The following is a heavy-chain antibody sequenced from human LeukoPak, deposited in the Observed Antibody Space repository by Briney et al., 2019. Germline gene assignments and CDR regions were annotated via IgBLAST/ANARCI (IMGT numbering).Heavy chain of an antibody. CDR2: IKQDGGEK. CDR1: GFIFSSYW. D-gene: IGHD3-22*01. Sequence: GGSLRLSCAASGFIFSSYWMTWVRQAPGKGLEWLANIKQDGGEKYYVDSVKGRFTISRDNAKNSLYLQMNSLRAEDTAVYYCARDYYDSSGYYSDAFDIWGQGTMVTVSS. CDR3: ARDYYDSSGYYSDAFDI. V-gene: IGHV3-7*04. J-gene: IGHJ3*02.